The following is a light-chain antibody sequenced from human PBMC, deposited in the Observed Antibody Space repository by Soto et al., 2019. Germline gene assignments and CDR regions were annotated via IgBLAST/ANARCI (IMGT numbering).Light chain of an antibody. V-gene: IGKV3-20*01. CDR1: QSVRSNF. CDR3: QRYDSLRT. Sequence: EIVLTQSPGTLSLSPGERATLSCRASQSVRSNFLAWYHQKPGQAPRLLIYGASNRATGIPDRFSGSGSGTDFTLTITRLEPEDFAMYYCQRYDSLRTFGQGTKVDIK. CDR2: GAS. J-gene: IGKJ1*01.